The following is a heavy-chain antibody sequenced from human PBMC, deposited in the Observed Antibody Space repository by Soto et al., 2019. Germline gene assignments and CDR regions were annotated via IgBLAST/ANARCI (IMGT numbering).Heavy chain of an antibody. CDR3: ATRPARSI. D-gene: IGHD2-2*01. J-gene: IGHJ4*02. V-gene: IGHV3-23*01. CDR2: ISIIGDNT. Sequence: EVQLLESGGGLVQPGGSLRLSWAASGFNFGSYAMSWIRQPPGKGLEWASGISIIGDNTFYADSVEGRFRISRDNSKNTLYLNMDCLRAEDTAVYYCATRPARSIWGQGTMVSVSS. CDR1: GFNFGSYA.